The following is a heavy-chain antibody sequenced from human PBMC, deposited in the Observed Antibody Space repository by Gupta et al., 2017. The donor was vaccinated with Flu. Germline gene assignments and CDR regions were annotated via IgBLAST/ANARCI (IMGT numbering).Heavy chain of an antibody. D-gene: IGHD5-24*01. CDR1: GFTVSSNY. CDR3: ASRGMEMATIPDAFDI. CDR2: IYSGGST. V-gene: IGHV3-66*02. Sequence: EVQLVESGEGLVQPGGSLRLSCAASGFTVSSNYMSWVRQAPGKGLEWVSVIYSGGSTYYADSVKGRFTISRDNSKNTLYLQMNSLRAEDTAVYYCASRGMEMATIPDAFDIWGQGTMVTVSS. J-gene: IGHJ3*02.